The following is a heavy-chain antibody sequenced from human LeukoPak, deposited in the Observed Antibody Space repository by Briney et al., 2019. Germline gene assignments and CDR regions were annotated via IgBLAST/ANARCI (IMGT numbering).Heavy chain of an antibody. CDR2: ISYEGSNK. V-gene: IGHV3-30-3*01. CDR1: GFTFSSYA. Sequence: GGSLRLSCAASGFTFSSYAMHWVRQAPGKGREWVAVISYEGSNKYYADSVKGRFTISRDNSKNTLYLQMNSLRAEDTAVYYCARDREYQLPEYYYYGMDVWGQGTTATVSS. D-gene: IGHD2-2*01. J-gene: IGHJ6*02. CDR3: ARDREYQLPEYYYYGMDV.